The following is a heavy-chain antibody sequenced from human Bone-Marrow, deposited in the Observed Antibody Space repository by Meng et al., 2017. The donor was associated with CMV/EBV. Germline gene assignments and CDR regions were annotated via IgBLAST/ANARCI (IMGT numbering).Heavy chain of an antibody. J-gene: IGHJ6*02. CDR3: AKSSSRDPYYYYGMDV. Sequence: GESLKISCAASGFTFSSYSMNWVRQAPGKGLEWVSSISSSSYIYYADSVKGRFTISRDNAKNSLYLQMNSLRAEDTAVYYCAKSSSRDPYYYYGMDVWGQGTTVTVSS. CDR2: ISSSSYI. D-gene: IGHD6-6*01. V-gene: IGHV3-21*01. CDR1: GFTFSSYS.